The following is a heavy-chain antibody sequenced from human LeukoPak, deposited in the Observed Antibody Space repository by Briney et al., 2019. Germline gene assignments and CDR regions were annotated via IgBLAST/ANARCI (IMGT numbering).Heavy chain of an antibody. D-gene: IGHD2-21*01. CDR3: ARLAYCGGDCYYWVGYFDY. CDR2: IYYSGST. J-gene: IGHJ4*02. V-gene: IGHV4-30-4*08. CDR1: GGSISSGDYY. Sequence: TLSLTCTAPGGSISSGDYYWSWIRQPPGKGLEWIGYIYYSGSTYYNPSLKSRVTISVDTSKNQFSLKLSSVTAADTAVYYCARLAYCGGDCYYWVGYFDYWGQGTLVTVSS.